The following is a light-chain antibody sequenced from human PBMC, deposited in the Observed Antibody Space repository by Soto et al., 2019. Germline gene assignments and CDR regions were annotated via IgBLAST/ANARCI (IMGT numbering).Light chain of an antibody. V-gene: IGLV1-40*01. J-gene: IGLJ2*01. Sequence: QSVLTQPPSVSGAPGQRVTISCTGSSSNIGAGYDVHWYQQLPGTAPKLLIYGNNNRPSGVPGRFSGSKSGTSASLAITGLQAEDEADYYCSSYTSSSTYVVFGGGTKLTVL. CDR3: SSYTSSSTYVV. CDR2: GNN. CDR1: SSNIGAGYD.